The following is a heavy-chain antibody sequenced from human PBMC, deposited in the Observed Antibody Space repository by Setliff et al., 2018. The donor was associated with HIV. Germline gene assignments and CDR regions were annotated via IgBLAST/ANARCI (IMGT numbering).Heavy chain of an antibody. CDR2: IYTSGST. CDR1: GGSISSGNYY. Sequence: ASETLSLTCTVSGGSISSGNYYWSWIRQPAGKGLEWIGRIYTSGSTNYNPSLKSRVTISLDTSKNQFSLNLSSVTAADTAVYYCAKTIGRYFDIFDNWGQGTLVTVSS. D-gene: IGHD3-9*01. V-gene: IGHV4-61*02. CDR3: AKTIGRYFDIFDN. J-gene: IGHJ4*02.